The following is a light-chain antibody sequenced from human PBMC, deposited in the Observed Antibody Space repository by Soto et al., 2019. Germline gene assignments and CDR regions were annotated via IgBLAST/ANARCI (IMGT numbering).Light chain of an antibody. Sequence: DIQMTQSPSTLAASVGVRVTITCRASQSISSWVAWYQQKPGKAPKLLIYKASSLESGVPSRFSGSGSGTEFTLTNISLQPDHFATYYCKQYNSYWTFGQGTKVEIK. J-gene: IGKJ1*01. CDR2: KAS. CDR3: KQYNSYWT. CDR1: QSISSW. V-gene: IGKV1-5*03.